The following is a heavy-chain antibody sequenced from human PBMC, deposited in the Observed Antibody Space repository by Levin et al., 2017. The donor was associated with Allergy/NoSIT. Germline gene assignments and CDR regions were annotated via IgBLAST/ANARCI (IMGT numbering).Heavy chain of an antibody. D-gene: IGHD3-3*01. Sequence: GGSLRLSCAASGFTFSSYAMHWVRQAPGKGLEWVAVISYDGSNKYYADSVKGRFTISRDNSKNTLYLQMNSLRAEDTAVYYCARCITIFGVVPIYYGMDVWGQGTTVTVSS. CDR1: GFTFSSYA. CDR3: ARCITIFGVVPIYYGMDV. V-gene: IGHV3-30*04. J-gene: IGHJ6*02. CDR2: ISYDGSNK.